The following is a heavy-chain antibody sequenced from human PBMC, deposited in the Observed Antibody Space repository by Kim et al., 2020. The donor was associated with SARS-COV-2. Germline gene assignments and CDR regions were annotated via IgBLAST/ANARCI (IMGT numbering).Heavy chain of an antibody. CDR2: INCNGGST. D-gene: IGHD3-22*01. J-gene: IGHJ4*02. V-gene: IGHV3-20*01. Sequence: GGSLRLSCAASGFTFDDYGMSWVRQAPGKGLEWVSGINCNGGSTCYADSVKGRFTISRDNAKNSLYLQMNSLRAEDTALYHCARAPNYYDSSGFEYYFDYWGQGTLVTVSS. CDR3: ARAPNYYDSSGFEYYFDY. CDR1: GFTFDDYG.